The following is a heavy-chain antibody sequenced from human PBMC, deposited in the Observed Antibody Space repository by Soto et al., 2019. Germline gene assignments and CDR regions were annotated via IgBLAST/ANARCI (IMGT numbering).Heavy chain of an antibody. J-gene: IGHJ6*02. Sequence: PGGSLRLSCAASGFTFSSYAMHWVRQAPGKGLEWVAVISYDGSNKYYADSVKGRFTISRDNSKNTLYLQMNSLRAEDTAVYYCARVAVAGNYYYYYGMDVWGQGTTVTVSS. CDR1: GFTFSSYA. CDR3: ARVAVAGNYYYYYGMDV. D-gene: IGHD6-19*01. V-gene: IGHV3-30-3*01. CDR2: ISYDGSNK.